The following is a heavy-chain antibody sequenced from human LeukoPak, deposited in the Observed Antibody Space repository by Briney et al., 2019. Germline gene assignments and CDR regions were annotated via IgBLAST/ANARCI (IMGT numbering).Heavy chain of an antibody. CDR1: GYTFTSYD. CDR3: ARHGGYSYGVDY. D-gene: IGHD5-18*01. J-gene: IGHJ4*02. CDR2: MNPNSGNT. Sequence: ASVKVSCKASGYTFTSYDINWVRQATGQGLEWMGWMNPNSGNTGYAQKFQGRVTITRNTSISTAYMELSSLRSEDTAVYYCARHGGYSYGVDYWGQGTLVTVSP. V-gene: IGHV1-8*03.